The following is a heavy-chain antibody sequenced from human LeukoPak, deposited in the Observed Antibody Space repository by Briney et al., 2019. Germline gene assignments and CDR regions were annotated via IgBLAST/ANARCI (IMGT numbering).Heavy chain of an antibody. CDR3: ATSLSSYDAFDI. V-gene: IGHV4-61*01. CDR2: IYYSGST. J-gene: IGHJ3*02. CDR1: GGSINSGSYY. D-gene: IGHD2-2*01. Sequence: SETLSLTCTVSGGSINSGSYYWSWIRQPPGKGLEWIGYIYYSGSTNYNPSLKSRVTISVDTSKNQFSLKLSSVTAADTAVYYCATSLSSYDAFDIWGQGTMVTVSS.